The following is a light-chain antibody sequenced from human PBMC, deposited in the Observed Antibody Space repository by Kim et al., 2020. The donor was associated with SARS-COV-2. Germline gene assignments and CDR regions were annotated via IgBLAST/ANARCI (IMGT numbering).Light chain of an antibody. CDR2: GAS. CDR1: QSVASK. V-gene: IGKV3-15*01. Sequence: VMTQSPATLSVTPGERTSLSCRASQSVASKVAWYQHKPGQAPRLLVFGASTRATGVPARFSGSGSGTDFTLTISSLQSEDFAVYYCQQNNNWPGTFGQGTKVDIK. J-gene: IGKJ1*01. CDR3: QQNNNWPGT.